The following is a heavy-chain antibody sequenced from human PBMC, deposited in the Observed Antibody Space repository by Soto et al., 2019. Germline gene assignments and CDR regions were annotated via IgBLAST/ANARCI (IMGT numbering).Heavy chain of an antibody. V-gene: IGHV1-3*05. CDR2: INAGNGNT. CDR1: GYTFTSYA. J-gene: IGHJ4*02. Sequence: QVQLVQSGAEEKKPGASVKVSCKASGYTFTSYAMHWVRQAPGQRLEWMGWINAGNGNTKYSQKFQXXVXIXTDTSASTAYMELSSLRSEDTAVYYCARANQGYFDYWGQGTLVTVSS. CDR3: ARANQGYFDY. D-gene: IGHD7-27*01.